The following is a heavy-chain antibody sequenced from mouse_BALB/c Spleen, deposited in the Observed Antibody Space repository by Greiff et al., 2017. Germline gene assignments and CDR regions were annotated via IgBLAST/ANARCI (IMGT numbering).Heavy chain of an antibody. J-gene: IGHJ3*01. D-gene: IGHD2-10*02. CDR1: GFTFSSYA. CDR2: ISSGGSYT. CDR3: ARSYGNRFAY. V-gene: IGHV5-9-3*01. Sequence: EVKLMESGGGLVKPGGSLKLSCAASGFTFSSYAMSWVRQTPEKRLEWVATISSGGSYTYYPDSVKGRFTISRDNAKNTLYLQMSSLRSEDTAMYYCARSYGNRFAYWGQGTLVTVSA.